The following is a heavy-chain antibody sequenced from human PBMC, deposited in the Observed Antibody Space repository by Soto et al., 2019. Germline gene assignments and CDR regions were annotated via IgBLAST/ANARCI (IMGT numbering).Heavy chain of an antibody. V-gene: IGHV3-9*01. CDR2: ISWNSGSI. CDR1: GFTFDDYA. J-gene: IGHJ5*02. CDR3: AKDKAPENTYCFDP. Sequence: PGGSLRLSCAASGFTFDDYAMHWVRQAPGKGLEWVSGISWNSGSIGYADSVKGRFTISRDNAKNSLYLQMNSLRAEDTALYYCAKDKAPENTYCFDPWGQGTLVTVSS.